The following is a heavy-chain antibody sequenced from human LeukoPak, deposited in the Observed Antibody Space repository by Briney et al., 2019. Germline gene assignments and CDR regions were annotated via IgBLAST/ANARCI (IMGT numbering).Heavy chain of an antibody. CDR3: ARGLRDDILTGYPLDY. CDR2: INHSGST. J-gene: IGHJ4*02. D-gene: IGHD3-9*01. V-gene: IGHV4-34*01. Sequence: KPSETLSLTCAVYGGSFSGYYWSWIRQPPGKGLEWIGEINHSGSTNYNPSLKSRVTISVDTSKNQFSLKLSSVTAADTAVYYCARGLRDDILTGYPLDYWGQGTLVTVSS. CDR1: GGSFSGYY.